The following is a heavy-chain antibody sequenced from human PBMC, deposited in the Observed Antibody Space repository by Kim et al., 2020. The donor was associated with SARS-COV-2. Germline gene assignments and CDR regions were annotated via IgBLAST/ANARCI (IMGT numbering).Heavy chain of an antibody. CDR1: GFTFSSYA. CDR3: AKRGDLIVVVPAATGHFDY. CDR2: ISGSGGST. Sequence: GGSLRLSCAASGFTFSSYAMSWVRQAPGKGLEWVSAISGSGGSTYYADSVKGRFTISRDNSKNTLYLQMNSLRAEDTAVYYCAKRGDLIVVVPAATGHFDYWGQGTLVTVSS. V-gene: IGHV3-23*01. J-gene: IGHJ4*02. D-gene: IGHD2-2*01.